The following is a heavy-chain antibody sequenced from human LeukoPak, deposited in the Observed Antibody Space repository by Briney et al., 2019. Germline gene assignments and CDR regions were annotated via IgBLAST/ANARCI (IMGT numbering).Heavy chain of an antibody. CDR2: IKQDGSEK. Sequence: GGSLRLYCAASGFTFSSYWMSWVRQAPGKGLEWVANIKQDGSEKYYVDSVKGRFTISRDNAKNSLYLQMNSLRAEDTAEYYCARWPRYCSSTSCPFDYWGQGTLVTVSS. D-gene: IGHD2-2*01. V-gene: IGHV3-7*01. J-gene: IGHJ4*02. CDR1: GFTFSSYW. CDR3: ARWPRYCSSTSCPFDY.